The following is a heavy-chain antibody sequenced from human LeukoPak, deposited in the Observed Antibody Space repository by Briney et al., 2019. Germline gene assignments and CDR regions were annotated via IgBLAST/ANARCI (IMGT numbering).Heavy chain of an antibody. D-gene: IGHD6-13*01. V-gene: IGHV5-51*01. CDR2: IYPGDSDT. J-gene: IGHJ4*02. CDR1: GYSLTNYW. CDR3: ARYSRIAAAASRTFDY. Sequence: GESLKISRKGSGYSLTNYWIGWVRQMPGKGLEWMGIIYPGDSDTTYSPSFQGQVTTSADRSISTAYLQWSSLKASDTAMYYCARYSRIAAAASRTFDYWGQGTLVTVSS.